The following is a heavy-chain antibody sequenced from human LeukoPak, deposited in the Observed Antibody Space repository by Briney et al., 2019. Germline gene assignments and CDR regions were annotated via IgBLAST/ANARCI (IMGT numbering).Heavy chain of an antibody. CDR3: ARPAEREYDAFDI. V-gene: IGHV4-38-2*01. D-gene: IGHD3-10*01. CDR2: IYHSGST. J-gene: IGHJ3*02. Sequence: SETLSLTCAVSGYSISSGYHWGWIRQPPGKGLEWIGSIYHSGSTYYNPSLKSRVTISVDTSKNQFSLKLSSVTAADTAVYYCARPAEREYDAFDIWGQGTMVTVSS. CDR1: GYSISSGYH.